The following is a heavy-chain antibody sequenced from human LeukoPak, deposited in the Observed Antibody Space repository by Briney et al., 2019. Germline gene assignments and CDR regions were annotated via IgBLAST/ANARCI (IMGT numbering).Heavy chain of an antibody. J-gene: IGHJ4*02. CDR1: GFTFDDYG. CDR2: LNWNGGST. Sequence: GGSLRLSCAASGFTFDDYGMSWVRQAPGKGLEWVSGLNWNGGSTGYADSVKGRFTISRDNAKNSLYLQMNSLRAEDTALYYCARGKYCSGGSCYSDFDYWGQGTLVTVSS. V-gene: IGHV3-20*04. CDR3: ARGKYCSGGSCYSDFDY. D-gene: IGHD2-15*01.